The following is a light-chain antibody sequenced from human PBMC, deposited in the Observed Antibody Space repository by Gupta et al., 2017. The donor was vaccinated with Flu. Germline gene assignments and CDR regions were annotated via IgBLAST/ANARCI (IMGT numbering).Light chain of an antibody. V-gene: IGLV1-51*01. Sequence: QSALTQPHSVSAAPGQTVTIACSGIINRKDFVAWYRQFPDTAPKLVMFDPGERPPGVSDRSPGMSDRFSSSASATSATLTITGLQAGDEADYYCAAWGAGLSGGVFGPGTKLTVL. CDR3: AAWGAGLSGGV. CDR2: DPG. CDR1: INRKDF. J-gene: IGLJ1*01.